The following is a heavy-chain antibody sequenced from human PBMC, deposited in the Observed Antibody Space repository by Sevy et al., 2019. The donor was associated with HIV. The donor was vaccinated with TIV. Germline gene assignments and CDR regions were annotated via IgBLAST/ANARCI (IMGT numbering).Heavy chain of an antibody. V-gene: IGHV3-23*01. CDR1: GFTFSKYS. Sequence: QLEGSLRLSCAASGFTFSKYSMSWIRQTPGKGLEWVSTFSFGCGKINYADSVKGRFTISRDDSRNTFYLQMNSLRAEDTAIYYCAREGCTKPHDYWGQGTVVTVSS. D-gene: IGHD2-8*01. CDR3: AREGCTKPHDY. CDR2: FSFGCGKI. J-gene: IGHJ4*02.